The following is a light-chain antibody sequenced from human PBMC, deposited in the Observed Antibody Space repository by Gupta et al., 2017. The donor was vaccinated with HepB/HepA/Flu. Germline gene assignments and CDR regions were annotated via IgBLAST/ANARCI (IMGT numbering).Light chain of an antibody. CDR2: DAS. CDR1: QSVSSY. J-gene: IGKJ4*01. Sequence: DIVFTQSPATLSLSPGERATLSCRASQSVSSYLAWYQQKPGQAPRLLIYDASNRATGIPARFSGSGSGTDFTLTISSLEPEDFAVYYCQQRSNWPLTFGGRTKVEIK. CDR3: QQRSNWPLT. V-gene: IGKV3-11*01.